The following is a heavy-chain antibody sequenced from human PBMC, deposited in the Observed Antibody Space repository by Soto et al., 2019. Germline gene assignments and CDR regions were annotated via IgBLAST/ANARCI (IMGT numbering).Heavy chain of an antibody. CDR2: IYYSGST. D-gene: IGHD3-22*01. Sequence: QVQLQESGPGLVKPSQTLSLTCTVSGGSINTGGYYWSWIRQHPGQGLEWVGYIYYSGSTYYNPSLKSRVTVSLDTSKNQFSLTLSSATAADTAVYYCAREDRGVVVTWGQGTLVTVSS. J-gene: IGHJ5*02. CDR3: AREDRGVVVT. CDR1: GGSINTGGYY. V-gene: IGHV4-31*03.